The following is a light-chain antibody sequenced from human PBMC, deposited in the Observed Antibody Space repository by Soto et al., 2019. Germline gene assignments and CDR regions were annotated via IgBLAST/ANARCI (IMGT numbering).Light chain of an antibody. Sequence: DIKMTQSPSSLSASIGDRVTISCRASQGISNDLAGYQQKPGKVPYLLIYAASTSHSGVPSRFRGSGSGTDFTLTISSLQPEDVATYYCQNYNSAPRTFGQGTKVDI. V-gene: IGKV1-27*01. CDR2: AAS. CDR1: QGISND. J-gene: IGKJ1*01. CDR3: QNYNSAPRT.